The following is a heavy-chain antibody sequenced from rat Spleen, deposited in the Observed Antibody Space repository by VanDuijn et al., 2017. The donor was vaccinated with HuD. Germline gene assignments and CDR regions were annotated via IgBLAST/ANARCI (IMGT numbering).Heavy chain of an antibody. CDR3: TRAGYGGYTA. J-gene: IGHJ2*01. CDR2: IWGDGST. V-gene: IGHV2-19*01. CDR1: GFSLTDYS. Sequence: QVQLKESGPGLVQPSQTLSLTCTVSGFSLTDYSVHWVRQPPGKGLEWMGGIWGDGSTNSKSALKSRLSISRDTSKTQVFLKMNSLQTEDTAIYFCTRAGYGGYTAWGQGVMVTVSS. D-gene: IGHD1-11*01.